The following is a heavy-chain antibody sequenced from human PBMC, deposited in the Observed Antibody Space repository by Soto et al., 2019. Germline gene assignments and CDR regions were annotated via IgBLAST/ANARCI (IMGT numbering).Heavy chain of an antibody. D-gene: IGHD2-2*01. V-gene: IGHV3-33*08. CDR3: ARDRIVVVPAAIYYYYGMDV. Sequence: QVQLVESGGGVVQPGRSLRLSCAASGFTFSSYGMHWVRQAPGKGLEWVAVIWYDGSNKYYADSVKGRFTISRDNSKNTLYLQMNSLRAEDTAVYYCARDRIVVVPAAIYYYYGMDVWGQGTTVTASS. J-gene: IGHJ6*02. CDR1: GFTFSSYG. CDR2: IWYDGSNK.